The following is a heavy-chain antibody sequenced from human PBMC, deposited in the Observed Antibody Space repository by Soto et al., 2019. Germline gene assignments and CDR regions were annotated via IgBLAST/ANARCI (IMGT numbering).Heavy chain of an antibody. CDR3: ARDLGTEIVATVAGY. V-gene: IGHV1-3*01. CDR2: INGASGDT. Sequence: ASVKVSCKASGYTFTSYLMHWLRQAPGQRLEWMGWINGASGDTKYSQKFQGRVTITRDTSASTAHMEVSSLTSEDTAVYYCARDLGTEIVATVAGYWGQGTLVTSPQ. CDR1: GYTFTSYL. J-gene: IGHJ4*02. D-gene: IGHD5-12*01.